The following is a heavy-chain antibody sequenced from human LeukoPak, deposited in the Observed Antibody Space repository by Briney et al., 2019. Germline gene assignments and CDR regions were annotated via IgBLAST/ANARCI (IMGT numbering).Heavy chain of an antibody. Sequence: ASVKVSRKASGYTFTGYYMHWVRQAPGQGLEWMGWINPNSGGTNYAQKFQGRVTMTRDTSISTAYMELSRLRSDDTAVYYCARDFVYSNYDGINYFDYWGQGTLVTVSS. V-gene: IGHV1-2*02. D-gene: IGHD4-11*01. J-gene: IGHJ4*02. CDR3: ARDFVYSNYDGINYFDY. CDR2: INPNSGGT. CDR1: GYTFTGYY.